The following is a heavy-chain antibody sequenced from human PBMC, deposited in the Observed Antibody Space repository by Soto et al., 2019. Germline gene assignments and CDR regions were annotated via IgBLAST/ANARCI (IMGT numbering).Heavy chain of an antibody. Sequence: GGSLRLSCAASGFTFDDYTMHWVRQAPGKGLEWVSLISWDGGSTYYADSVKGRFTISRDNSKNSLYLQMNSLRTEDTALYYCAKDIKEYHYDSSAPPGDYWGQGTLVTVSS. CDR1: GFTFDDYT. CDR2: ISWDGGST. J-gene: IGHJ4*02. D-gene: IGHD3-22*01. V-gene: IGHV3-43*01. CDR3: AKDIKEYHYDSSAPPGDY.